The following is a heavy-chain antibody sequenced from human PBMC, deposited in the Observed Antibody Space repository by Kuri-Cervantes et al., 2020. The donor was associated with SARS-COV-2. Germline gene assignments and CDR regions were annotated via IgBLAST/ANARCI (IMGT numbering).Heavy chain of an antibody. CDR1: GGSISSSSYY. J-gene: IGHJ6*04. CDR2: IYYSGST. V-gene: IGHV4-39*01. CDR3: ASTFLNFWSGYYEDV. D-gene: IGHD3-3*01. Sequence: SETLSLTCTVSGGSISSSSYYWGWIRQPPGKGLEWIGSIYYSGSTYYNPSLKSRVTISVDTSKNQFSLKLSSVTAADTAVYYCASTFLNFWSGYYEDVWGKGTTVTVSS.